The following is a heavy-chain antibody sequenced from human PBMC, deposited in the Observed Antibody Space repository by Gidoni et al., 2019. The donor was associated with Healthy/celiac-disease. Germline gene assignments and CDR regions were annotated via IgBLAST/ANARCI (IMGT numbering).Heavy chain of an antibody. CDR3: AKGIAARLAVYFDY. D-gene: IGHD2-15*01. CDR1: GFTFDDYA. CDR2: ISWNSGSI. Sequence: EVQLVESGGGLVQSGRSLRLTCEASGFTFDDYAMHWVRQAPGKGLEWVSGISWNSGSIGYADSVKGRFTISRDNAKNSLYLQMNSLRAEDTALYYCAKGIAARLAVYFDYWGQGTLVTVSS. V-gene: IGHV3-9*01. J-gene: IGHJ4*02.